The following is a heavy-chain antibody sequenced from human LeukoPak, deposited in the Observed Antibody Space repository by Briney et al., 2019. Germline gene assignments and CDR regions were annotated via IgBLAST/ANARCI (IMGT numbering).Heavy chain of an antibody. J-gene: IGHJ6*03. V-gene: IGHV4-61*02. CDR1: GGSISSGSYY. CDR3: ARDRYDFWSGYMNYMDV. Sequence: SQTVSLTCTVSGGSISSGSYYWSWIRQPAGKGLEWIGRIYTSGSTNYNPSLKSRVTISVDTSKNQFSLKLSSVTAADTAVYYCARDRYDFWSGYMNYMDVWGKGTTVTVSS. D-gene: IGHD3-3*01. CDR2: IYTSGST.